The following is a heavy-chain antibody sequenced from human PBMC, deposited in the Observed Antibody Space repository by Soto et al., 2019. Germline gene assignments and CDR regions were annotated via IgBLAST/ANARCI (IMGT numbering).Heavy chain of an antibody. CDR3: ARDAQHLANYGMDV. D-gene: IGHD3-3*02. Sequence: QVQLVESGGNVVQPGRSLRLSCAASGFSFSSHGMHWVRQAPGKGLEWVAHLWAGGNIRYYAYSVKGRFTTSSDHSKNTLYLQMDSLGAEDTAVYYCARDAQHLANYGMDVWGQGTTVTVSS. CDR2: LWAGGNIR. J-gene: IGHJ6*02. CDR1: GFSFSSHG. V-gene: IGHV3-33*01.